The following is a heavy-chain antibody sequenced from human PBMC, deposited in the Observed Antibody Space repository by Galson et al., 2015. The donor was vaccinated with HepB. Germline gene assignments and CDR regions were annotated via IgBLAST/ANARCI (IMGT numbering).Heavy chain of an antibody. D-gene: IGHD3-22*01. J-gene: IGHJ4*02. V-gene: IGHV1-69*13. Sequence: SVKVSCKASGGTFSSYAISWVRQAPGQGLEWMGGIIPIFGTANYAQKFQGRVTITADESTSTAYMELSSLRSEDTAVYYCARDRESWDSSGHFNYFDYWGQGTLVTVSS. CDR3: ARDRESWDSSGHFNYFDY. CDR1: GGTFSSYA. CDR2: IIPIFGTA.